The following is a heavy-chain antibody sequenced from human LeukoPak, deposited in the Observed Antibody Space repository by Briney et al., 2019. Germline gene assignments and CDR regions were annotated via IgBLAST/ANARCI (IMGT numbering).Heavy chain of an antibody. CDR3: AAGRPYSLLDY. Sequence: SETLSLTCTVSGGSISSYYWSWVRQPPGKGLEWIGYIYYSGSTNYNPSLKSRVTISVDTSKNQFSLKLSSVTAADTALYYCAAGRPYSLLDYWGQGTLVTVSS. CDR1: GGSISSYY. V-gene: IGHV4-59*01. J-gene: IGHJ4*02. D-gene: IGHD5-18*01. CDR2: IYYSGST.